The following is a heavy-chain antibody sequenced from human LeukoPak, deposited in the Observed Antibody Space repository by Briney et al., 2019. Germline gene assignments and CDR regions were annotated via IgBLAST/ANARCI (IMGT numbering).Heavy chain of an antibody. Sequence: SETLSLTCTVSGGSISSGGYYWSWIRQHPGKGLEWIGYIYYSGSTYYHPSLKSRVTISVDTSKNQFSLKLSSVTAADTAVYYCARDTGGYDSPWFDPWGQGTLVTVSS. CDR1: GGSISSGGYY. J-gene: IGHJ5*02. V-gene: IGHV4-31*03. CDR2: IYYSGST. CDR3: ARDTGGYDSPWFDP. D-gene: IGHD5-12*01.